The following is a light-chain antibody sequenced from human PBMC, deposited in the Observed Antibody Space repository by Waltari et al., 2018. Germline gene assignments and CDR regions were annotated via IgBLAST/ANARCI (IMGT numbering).Light chain of an antibody. Sequence: QLVLTQSPSASASLGASVKLTCTLSSGHSSNVIAWHQQQPEKGPQYLMKVNSDGSHSKGDEIPDRFSGSSSGAGRYLTISNVQSEDEADYYCQTGGHGTWVFGGGTKLTVL. CDR3: QTGGHGTWV. CDR1: SGHSSNV. J-gene: IGLJ3*02. CDR2: VNSDGSH. V-gene: IGLV4-69*01.